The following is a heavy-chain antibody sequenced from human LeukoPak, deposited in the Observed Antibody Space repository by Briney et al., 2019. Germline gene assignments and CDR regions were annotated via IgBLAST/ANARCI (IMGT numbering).Heavy chain of an antibody. V-gene: IGHV4-4*07. CDR1: GGSISSYY. D-gene: IGHD4-17*01. J-gene: IGHJ6*03. Sequence: PSETLSLTCTVSGGSISSYYLSWIRQPAGKGLEWIGRIYTSGSTNYNPSLKSRVTMSVDTSKNQFSLKLSSVTAADTAVYYCARDYSTVTTWGYYYYMDVWGKGTTVTVSS. CDR2: IYTSGST. CDR3: ARDYSTVTTWGYYYYMDV.